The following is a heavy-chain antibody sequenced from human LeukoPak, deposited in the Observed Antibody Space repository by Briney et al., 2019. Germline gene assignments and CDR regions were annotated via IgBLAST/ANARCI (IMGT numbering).Heavy chain of an antibody. CDR2: INPNSGGT. V-gene: IGHV1-2*02. CDR1: GYTFTGYY. Sequence: ASVKVSCKPSGYTFTGYYIHGVRQAPGQGVEWMGWINPNSGGTNYAQKFQGRVTMTRDTSISTVYMELSRLRSDDTAVYYCARAQVEYCSGGRCYSGYWGQGTLVTVSS. CDR3: ARAQVEYCSGGRCYSGY. D-gene: IGHD2-15*01. J-gene: IGHJ4*02.